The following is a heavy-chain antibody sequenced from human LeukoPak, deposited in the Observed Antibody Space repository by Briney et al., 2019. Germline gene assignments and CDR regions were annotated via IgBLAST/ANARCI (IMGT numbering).Heavy chain of an antibody. J-gene: IGHJ3*02. D-gene: IGHD5/OR15-5a*01. CDR2: IYYSGST. CDR1: GGSISSGDYY. Sequence: PSETLSLTCTVSGGSISSGDYYWSWIRQPPGKGLEWIGYIYYSGSTYYNPSLKSRVTISVDTSKTQFSLKLSSVTAADTAVYYCARVYGRPAAFDIWGQGTMVTVSS. V-gene: IGHV4-30-4*01. CDR3: ARVYGRPAAFDI.